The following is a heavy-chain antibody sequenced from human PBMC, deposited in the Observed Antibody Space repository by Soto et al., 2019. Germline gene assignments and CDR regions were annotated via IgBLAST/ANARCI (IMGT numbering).Heavy chain of an antibody. D-gene: IGHD3-9*01. Sequence: GESLKIPCRGSGYSFPTYWIAWVRQMPGKGLEWMGIIYPGDSDSRNSPSFQGQVTISADKSISTAYLQWNSLKASDNAMYYCEVHKKDFLNGYNAMEILGKGTTVTGSS. CDR3: EVHKKDFLNGYNAMEI. CDR2: IYPGDSDS. J-gene: IGHJ6*04. CDR1: GYSFPTYW. V-gene: IGHV5-51*01.